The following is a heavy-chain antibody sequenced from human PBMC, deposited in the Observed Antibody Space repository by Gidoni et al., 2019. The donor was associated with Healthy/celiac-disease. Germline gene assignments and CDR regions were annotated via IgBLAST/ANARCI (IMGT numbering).Heavy chain of an antibody. CDR2: ISYDGSNK. J-gene: IGHJ4*02. Sequence: QVQLVESGGGVVQPGRSLRLSCAASGFTLRSYGMHWVRRAPGKGLEWVAVISYDGSNKYYADSVKGRFTISRDNSKNTLYLQMNSLRAEDTAVYYCAKARWGSGWSQTGGYWGQGTLVTVSS. V-gene: IGHV3-30*18. D-gene: IGHD6-19*01. CDR1: GFTLRSYG. CDR3: AKARWGSGWSQTGGY.